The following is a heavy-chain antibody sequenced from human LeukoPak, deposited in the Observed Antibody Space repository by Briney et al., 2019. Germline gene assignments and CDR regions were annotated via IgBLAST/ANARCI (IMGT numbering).Heavy chain of an antibody. Sequence: GGSLRLSCAASGFTFSSYAMNWVRQAPGKGLEWVSYISHTGSANSYADSVKGRFTISRDNAKNSLFLQMNSLRAEDTAVYYCAKATGYLLWGQGTLVTVSS. CDR2: ISHTGSAN. CDR3: AKATGYLL. D-gene: IGHD1-14*01. J-gene: IGHJ4*02. V-gene: IGHV3-48*03. CDR1: GFTFSSYA.